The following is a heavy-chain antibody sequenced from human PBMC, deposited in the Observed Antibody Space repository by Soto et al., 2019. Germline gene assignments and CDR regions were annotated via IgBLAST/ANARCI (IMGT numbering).Heavy chain of an antibody. CDR1: GGSISSGGYY. CDR2: IYYSGST. D-gene: IGHD3-3*01. J-gene: IGHJ5*02. CDR3: AGWSFWCGYSIDP. V-gene: IGHV4-31*03. Sequence: QVQLQESGPGLVKPSQTLSLTCTVSGGSISSGGYYWSWIRQHPGKGLEWIGYIYYSGSTYYNPSRQTRVTILGDTSKNHFSLKRSSVTAADTAVYYCAGWSFWCGYSIDPWGQGTLVTVSS.